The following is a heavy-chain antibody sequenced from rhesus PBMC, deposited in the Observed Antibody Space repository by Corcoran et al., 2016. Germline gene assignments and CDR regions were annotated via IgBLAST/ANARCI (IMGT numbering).Heavy chain of an antibody. V-gene: IGHV4S10*01. CDR3: ARDLSYTAAWGY. CDR2: IYGSSTST. D-gene: IGHD6-25*01. Sequence: QVQLQESGPGVVKPSETLSLTCAVSGGSISDSYRWSWIRQPPGKGLELIGYIYGSSTSTNYNPSLKSRVTISKDTSKNQFSLKLSSVTAADTAVYYCARDLSYTAAWGYWGQGVLVTVSS. CDR1: GGSISDSYR. J-gene: IGHJ4*01.